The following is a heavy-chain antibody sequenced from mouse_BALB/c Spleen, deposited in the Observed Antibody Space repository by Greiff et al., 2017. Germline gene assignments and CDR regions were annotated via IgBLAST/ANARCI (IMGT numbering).Heavy chain of an antibody. J-gene: IGHJ4*01. D-gene: IGHD2-3*01. CDR2: INPGSGGT. Sequence: QVQLKESGAELVRPGTSVKVSCKASGYAFTNYLIEWVKQRPGQGLEWIGVINPGSGGTNYNEKFKGKATLTADKSSSTAYMQLSSLTSDDSAVYFCARSDDGYPYYYAMDYWGQGTSVTVSS. CDR1: GYAFTNYL. V-gene: IGHV1-54*01. CDR3: ARSDDGYPYYYAMDY.